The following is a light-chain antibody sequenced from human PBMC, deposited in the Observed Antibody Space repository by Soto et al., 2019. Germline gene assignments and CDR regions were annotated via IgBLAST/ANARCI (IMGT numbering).Light chain of an antibody. Sequence: DIQMTHSPSSLAASVVNRGSIACRASQSICTYLNWYQKKPGKAPNLLSYHASRLQSGVPSRFSGSGGGTDFTLSISSVQPEDFATYFCQQSYMDPITFGQGTRLEIK. CDR1: QSICTY. CDR3: QQSYMDPIT. V-gene: IGKV1-39*01. CDR2: HAS. J-gene: IGKJ5*01.